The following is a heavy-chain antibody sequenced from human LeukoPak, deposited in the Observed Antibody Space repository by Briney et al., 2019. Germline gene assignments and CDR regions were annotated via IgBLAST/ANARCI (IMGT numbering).Heavy chain of an antibody. CDR3: ARVGLRFNWFDP. CDR1: GGSISSYY. V-gene: IGHV4-59*01. Sequence: SETLSLTCTVSGGSISSYYWSWIRQPPGKGLEWIGYMYYSGSTNYNPSLKSRVTISVDTSKNQFSLKLRSVTAADTAVYYCARVGLRFNWFDPWGQGTLVTVSS. J-gene: IGHJ5*02. CDR2: MYYSGST.